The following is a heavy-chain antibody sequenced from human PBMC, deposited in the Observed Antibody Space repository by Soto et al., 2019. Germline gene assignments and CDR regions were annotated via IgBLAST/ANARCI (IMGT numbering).Heavy chain of an antibody. CDR1: GFTFSNNY. CDR3: ERDPGHGLDV. J-gene: IGHJ6*02. CDR2: MYSGGST. Sequence: ESLSLSCAASGFTFSNNYMSWVRQPPGKGLEWVSVMYSGGSTYYADSVKGRFTISRDNSKNTLYLQMNSLRAEDTAVYYCERDPGHGLDVWGQGTTVTVSS. V-gene: IGHV3-53*01. D-gene: IGHD1-1*01.